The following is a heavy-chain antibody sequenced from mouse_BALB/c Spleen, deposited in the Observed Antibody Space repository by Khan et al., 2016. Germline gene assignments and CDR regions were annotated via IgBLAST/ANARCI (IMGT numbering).Heavy chain of an antibody. CDR3: TITGNDDESYVEMDY. J-gene: IGHJ4*01. V-gene: IGHV1-15*01. CDR1: GYTFTDYE. D-gene: IGHD2-3*01. CDR2: IHPGSGGT. Sequence: QIQLVQSGAELVRPGASVKLSCKALGYTFTDYEMHWVKQTPVHGLEWIGAIHPGSGGTAYNQKFKGKATLTADKSSSTAYMEFSSLTSEDSAVYNSTITGNDDESYVEMDYWGQGTSETVSS.